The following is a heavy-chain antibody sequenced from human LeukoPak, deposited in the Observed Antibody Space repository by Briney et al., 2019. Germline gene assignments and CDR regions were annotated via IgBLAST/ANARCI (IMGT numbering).Heavy chain of an antibody. V-gene: IGHV1-69*01. J-gene: IGHJ5*02. CDR3: ARGEGYDILTANWFDP. D-gene: IGHD3-9*01. Sequence: SVKVSCKASGGTFSSYAISWVRQPPGQGLEWMGGIIPIFGTANYAQKFQGRVTITADESTSTAYMELSSLRSEDTAVYYCARGEGYDILTANWFDPWGQGTLVTVSS. CDR2: IIPIFGTA. CDR1: GGTFSSYA.